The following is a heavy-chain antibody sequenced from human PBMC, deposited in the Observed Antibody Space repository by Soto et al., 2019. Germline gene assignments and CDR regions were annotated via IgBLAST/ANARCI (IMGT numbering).Heavy chain of an antibody. Sequence: VKVSCKASGYTFTSYGISWVRQAPGQGLEWMGWISAYNGNTNYAQKLQGRVTMTTDTSTSTAYMELRSLRSDDTAVYYCARDRFASSGWYRVRYYYGMDVWGQGTTVTVSS. CDR3: ARDRFASSGWYRVRYYYGMDV. CDR2: ISAYNGNT. D-gene: IGHD6-19*01. J-gene: IGHJ6*02. V-gene: IGHV1-18*01. CDR1: GYTFTSYG.